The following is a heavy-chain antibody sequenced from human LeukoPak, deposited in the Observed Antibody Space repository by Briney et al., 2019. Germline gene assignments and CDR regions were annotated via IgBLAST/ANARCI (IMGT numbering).Heavy chain of an antibody. J-gene: IGHJ4*02. V-gene: IGHV3-30*02. D-gene: IGHD3-10*01. CDR2: IRYDGSNK. CDR1: GFTFSSYA. Sequence: PGGSLRLSFAAPGFTFSSYAMHWVRQAPGKGLEWVAFIRYDGSNKYYADSVKGRFTISRDNSKNTLYLQMNSLRAEDTAVYYCMSGVRGVPVWGQGTLVTVSS. CDR3: MSGVRGVPV.